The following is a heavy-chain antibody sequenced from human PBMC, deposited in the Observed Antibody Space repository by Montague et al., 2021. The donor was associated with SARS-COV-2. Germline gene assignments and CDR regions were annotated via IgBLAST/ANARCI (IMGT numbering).Heavy chain of an antibody. V-gene: IGHV3-53*01. Sequence: SLRLSCAASGFTVTDTYMTWVRQPPGKGLEWVSVFYAGSDTYYADSVKGRFTIFRDSSNLYLQMNNLRAEDTAVYYCARDKFYYNSASYAMDLWGQGTTVTVSS. D-gene: IGHD3-10*01. J-gene: IGHJ6*02. CDR1: GFTVTDTY. CDR3: ARDKFYYNSASYAMDL. CDR2: FYAGSDT.